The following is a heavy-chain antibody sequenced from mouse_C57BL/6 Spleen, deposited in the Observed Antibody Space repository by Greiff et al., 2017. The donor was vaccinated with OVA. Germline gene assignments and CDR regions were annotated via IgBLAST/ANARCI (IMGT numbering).Heavy chain of an antibody. V-gene: IGHV1-55*01. Sequence: QVQLQQPGAELVKPGASVKMSCKASGYTFTSYWITWVKQRPGQGLAWIGDIYPGSGSTNYNEKFKSKATLTVDTSTSTAYMQLRSLTSDDTAVYDCARKLDWDSSYFDVWGTGTTVTVSS. CDR3: ARKLDWDSSYFDV. CDR1: GYTFTSYW. CDR2: IYPGSGST. J-gene: IGHJ1*03. D-gene: IGHD4-1*01.